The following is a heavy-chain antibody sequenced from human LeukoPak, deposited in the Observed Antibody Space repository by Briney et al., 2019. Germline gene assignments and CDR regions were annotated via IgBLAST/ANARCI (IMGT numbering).Heavy chain of an antibody. Sequence: GGSLRLSCAASGFTFSSYSMNWVRQAPGKGLEWVSSISRSSSYIYYADSVKGRFTISRDNAKNSLYLQMNSLRAEDTAVYYCARALGYYDSSGYSATGAFDIWGQGTMVTVS. CDR2: ISRSSSYI. CDR3: ARALGYYDSSGYSATGAFDI. J-gene: IGHJ3*02. V-gene: IGHV3-21*01. D-gene: IGHD3-22*01. CDR1: GFTFSSYS.